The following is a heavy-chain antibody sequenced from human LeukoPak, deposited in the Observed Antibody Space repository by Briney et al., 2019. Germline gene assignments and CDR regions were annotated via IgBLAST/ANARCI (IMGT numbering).Heavy chain of an antibody. CDR1: GFTFSDYY. CDR2: ISSSGSTI. CDR3: ARGHDFWSGYGPRPDYYYMDV. V-gene: IGHV3-11*01. Sequence: GGSLRLPCAASGFTFSDYYMSWIRQAPGKGLEWVSYISSSGSTIYYADSVKGRFTISRDNAKNSLYLQMNSLRAEDTAVYYCARGHDFWSGYGPRPDYYYMDVWGKGTTVTVSS. D-gene: IGHD3-3*01. J-gene: IGHJ6*03.